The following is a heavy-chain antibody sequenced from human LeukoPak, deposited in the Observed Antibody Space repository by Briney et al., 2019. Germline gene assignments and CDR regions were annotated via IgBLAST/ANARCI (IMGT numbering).Heavy chain of an antibody. CDR2: IYYGGST. V-gene: IGHV4-59*03. D-gene: IGHD3-9*01. CDR1: GGSFSSYY. Sequence: PSETLSLPCTVSGGSFSSYYWSWLRQPPRKGLEWIGYIYYGGSTNNNPSLKSRVTISANRSKNQLSLRLSSVTAADTAVYYCATSDAFDFGDWGQGTLVTVSS. J-gene: IGHJ4*02. CDR3: ATSDAFDFGD.